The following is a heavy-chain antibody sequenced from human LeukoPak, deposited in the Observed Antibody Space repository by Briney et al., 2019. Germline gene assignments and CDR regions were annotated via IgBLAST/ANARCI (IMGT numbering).Heavy chain of an antibody. CDR2: IYNSGST. CDR1: GGSVSSGDHY. CDR3: ARGRGYGYGIDY. Sequence: SQTLSLTCTVSGGSVSSGDHYWSWIRQLPGKGLEWIGYIYNSGSTFYNPSLKSRPTISIGTSENQFSLKLSSVTAADTAVYYCARGRGYGYGIDYWGRGTLVTVSS. D-gene: IGHD5-18*01. J-gene: IGHJ4*02. V-gene: IGHV4-31*03.